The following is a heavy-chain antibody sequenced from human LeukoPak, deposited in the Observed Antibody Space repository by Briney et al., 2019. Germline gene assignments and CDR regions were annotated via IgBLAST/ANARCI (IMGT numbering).Heavy chain of an antibody. J-gene: IGHJ4*02. CDR3: AREFYYYDSSGEFDY. D-gene: IGHD3-22*01. Sequence: SVKVSCKASGGTFSSYAISWVRQAPGQGLEWMGRIIPILGIANYAQKFQGRVTITADKSTSTAYMELSSLRSEDTAVYYCAREFYYYDSSGEFDYWGQGTLVTVSS. V-gene: IGHV1-69*04. CDR2: IIPILGIA. CDR1: GGTFSSYA.